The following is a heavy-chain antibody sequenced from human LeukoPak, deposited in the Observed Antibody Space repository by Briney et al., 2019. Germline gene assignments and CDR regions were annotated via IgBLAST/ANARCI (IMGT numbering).Heavy chain of an antibody. CDR2: IYYSGST. V-gene: IGHV4-30-4*08. J-gene: IGHJ4*02. Sequence: SETLSLTCTVSGGSLSSGDYYWSWIRQPPGKGLEWIGYIYYSGSTYYNPSLKSRVTISVDTSKNQFSLNLRSVTAADTAVYYCARDRRQLAHDYWGQGTLVTVSS. CDR1: GGSLSSGDYY. CDR3: ARDRRQLAHDY. D-gene: IGHD6-6*01.